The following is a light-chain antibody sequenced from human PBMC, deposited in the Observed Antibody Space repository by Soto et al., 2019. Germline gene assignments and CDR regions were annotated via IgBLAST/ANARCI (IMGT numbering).Light chain of an antibody. J-gene: IGLJ1*01. CDR2: EVT. Sequence: QSVLTQPASVSGSPGQSITISRTGTSSDVGGYNYVSWYQHHPGKAPKLLIYEVTNRPSGVSNRFSGSKSGDTASLTISGLQAEDEADYYCSSYTSSITLIVFGTGTKATVL. CDR1: SSDVGGYNY. CDR3: SSYTSSITLIV. V-gene: IGLV2-14*01.